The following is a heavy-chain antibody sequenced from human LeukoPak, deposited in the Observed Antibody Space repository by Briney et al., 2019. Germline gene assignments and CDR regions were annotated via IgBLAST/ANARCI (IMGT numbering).Heavy chain of an antibody. CDR3: AKDQGYGDYIFDY. J-gene: IGHJ4*02. Sequence: GGSLRLSCAASGFTFSSYAMHWVRQAPGKGLEWVAVISYDGSNKYYADSVKGRFTISRDNSKNTLYLQMNSLRAEDTAVYYCAKDQGYGDYIFDYWGQGTLVTVSS. V-gene: IGHV3-30*04. D-gene: IGHD4-17*01. CDR2: ISYDGSNK. CDR1: GFTFSSYA.